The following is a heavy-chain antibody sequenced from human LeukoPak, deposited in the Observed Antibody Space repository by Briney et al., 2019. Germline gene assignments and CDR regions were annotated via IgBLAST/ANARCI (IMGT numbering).Heavy chain of an antibody. D-gene: IGHD6-19*01. V-gene: IGHV3-23*01. Sequence: GGSLRLSCAASGFTFNSYAMYWVRQAPGKGLEWVSGIFGSGGSSHYADSVKGRFTISRDNSKNTVYLQMNSLRPEDTAVYYCGKTTTGYSSGRNPAWPVDYWGQGTLVTVSS. J-gene: IGHJ4*02. CDR1: GFTFNSYA. CDR3: GKTTTGYSSGRNPAWPVDY. CDR2: IFGSGGSS.